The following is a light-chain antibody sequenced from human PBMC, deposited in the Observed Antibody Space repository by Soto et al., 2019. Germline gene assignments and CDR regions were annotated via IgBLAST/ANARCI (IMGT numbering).Light chain of an antibody. V-gene: IGLV2-14*03. CDR3: SSYTGSNTQV. CDR2: DVS. J-gene: IGLJ2*01. Sequence: QSALTQPASVSGSPGQSITVSCIGTSSDIGGYNYVSWYQQHPGKAPKLMIHDVSNRPSGVSDRFSGSKSGNTASLTISGLQVDDEAYYYCSSYTGSNTQVFGGGTKLTVL. CDR1: SSDIGGYNY.